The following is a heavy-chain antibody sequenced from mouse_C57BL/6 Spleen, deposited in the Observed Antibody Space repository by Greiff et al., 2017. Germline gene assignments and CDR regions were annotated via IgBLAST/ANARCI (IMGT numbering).Heavy chain of an antibody. CDR2: FYPGSGSI. CDR3: AKHEANYGYGAWFGY. D-gene: IGHD2-2*01. Sequence: VKLLESGAELVKPGASVKLSCKASGYTFTEYTIHWVKQRSGQGLEWIGWFYPGSGSIKYNEKFKDKATLTADKSSSTVYMELSRLTSEDSAVYFCAKHEANYGYGAWFGYWGQGTLVTVSA. V-gene: IGHV1-62-2*01. CDR1: GYTFTEYT. J-gene: IGHJ3*01.